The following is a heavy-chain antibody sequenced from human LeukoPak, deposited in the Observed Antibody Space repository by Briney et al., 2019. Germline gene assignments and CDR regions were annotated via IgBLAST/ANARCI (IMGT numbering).Heavy chain of an antibody. CDR1: GYTFTSYF. D-gene: IGHD3-10*01. Sequence: ASVNVSCTASGYTFTSYFVHWVRQAPGQGLEWMGIINPSGCSTSYAQKFQGRVTITRDTSTSTVYMELSRLRSEDTAVYYCARSEGYDGSGSYSDYWGQGTLVTVSS. V-gene: IGHV1-46*01. CDR2: INPSGCST. CDR3: ARSEGYDGSGSYSDY. J-gene: IGHJ4*02.